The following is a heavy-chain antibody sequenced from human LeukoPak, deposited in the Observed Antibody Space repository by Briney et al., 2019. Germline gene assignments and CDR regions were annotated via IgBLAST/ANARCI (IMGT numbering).Heavy chain of an antibody. CDR3: ARDNPSSWYSKIVVVTMGGAFDI. CDR1: GFTFSSYS. D-gene: IGHD3-22*01. Sequence: PGGSLRLSCAASGFTFSSYSMNWVRQAPGKGLEWVSSISSSSSYIYYADSVKGRFTISRDNAKNSLYLQMNSLRAEDTAVYYCARDNPSSWYSKIVVVTMGGAFDIWGQGTMVTVSS. J-gene: IGHJ3*02. CDR2: ISSSSSYI. V-gene: IGHV3-21*01.